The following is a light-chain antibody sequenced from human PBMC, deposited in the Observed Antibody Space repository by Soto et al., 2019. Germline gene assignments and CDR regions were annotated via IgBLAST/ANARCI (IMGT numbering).Light chain of an antibody. J-gene: IGLJ2*01. Sequence: QSALTQPASVSGSPGQSITISYTGTRNDVGGYNYVSWHQQHPGKAPKLLIFDVSDRPSGVSDRFSGSKSGNTASLTISGLQADDEADYYCTSYTSSGTHIFGGGTKLTVL. CDR2: DVS. CDR1: RNDVGGYNY. V-gene: IGLV2-14*01. CDR3: TSYTSSGTHI.